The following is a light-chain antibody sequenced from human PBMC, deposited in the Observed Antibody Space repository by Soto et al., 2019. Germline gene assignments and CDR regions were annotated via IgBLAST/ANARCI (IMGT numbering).Light chain of an antibody. V-gene: IGKV3-15*01. J-gene: IGKJ2*01. Sequence: EIVMTQSPATLSVSPGERATLSCRASQSVGSNLAWYQQKPGQAPRLLIYGASTRATDIPARFSGSGSGTEFTLTIGSLQSEDFAVYYCQQYYSWPPYTFGQGTKLEIK. CDR2: GAS. CDR3: QQYYSWPPYT. CDR1: QSVGSN.